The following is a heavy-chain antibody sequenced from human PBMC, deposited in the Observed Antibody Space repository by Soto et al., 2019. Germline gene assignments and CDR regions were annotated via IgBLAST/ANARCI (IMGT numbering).Heavy chain of an antibody. D-gene: IGHD3-3*01. Sequence: SETLSLTCAVYGGSFSGYYWSWIRQPPGKGLEWIGEINHSGSTNYNPSLKSRVTISVDTSKNQFSLKLSSVTAADTAVYYCARGLSEYYDFWSGVSYMDVWGKGTTVTVSS. J-gene: IGHJ6*03. V-gene: IGHV4-34*01. CDR3: ARGLSEYYDFWSGVSYMDV. CDR2: INHSGST. CDR1: GGSFSGYY.